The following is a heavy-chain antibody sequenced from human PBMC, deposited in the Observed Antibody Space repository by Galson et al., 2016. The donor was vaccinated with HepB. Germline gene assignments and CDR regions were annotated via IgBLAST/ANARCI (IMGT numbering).Heavy chain of an antibody. Sequence: TLSLTCTVSGDSISSTSYYWSWLRQHAGKGLEWIGRMSTSGTTNYNPSLKSRVTISVDTSKDQFSLNLSSVTAADTAVYYCARDPPGIGNYFDYWGQGTLVSVSS. D-gene: IGHD1-26*01. CDR1: GDSISSTSYY. CDR3: ARDPPGIGNYFDY. J-gene: IGHJ4*02. V-gene: IGHV4-61*02. CDR2: MSTSGTT.